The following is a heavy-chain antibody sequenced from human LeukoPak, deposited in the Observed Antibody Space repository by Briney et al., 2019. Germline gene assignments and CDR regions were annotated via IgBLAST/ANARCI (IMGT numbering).Heavy chain of an antibody. Sequence: GGSLRLSCAASKFTFNDYAMHWVRQAPGKGLEWVSGISWNSDNIGYADSGRGRFTISRDNAKNSLYLQMNSLKTEDTAVYYCAKDISSDYDDGGWFDPWGQGTLVAVSS. CDR1: KFTFNDYA. CDR2: ISWNSDNI. J-gene: IGHJ5*02. V-gene: IGHV3-9*01. CDR3: AKDISSDYDDGGWFDP. D-gene: IGHD5-12*01.